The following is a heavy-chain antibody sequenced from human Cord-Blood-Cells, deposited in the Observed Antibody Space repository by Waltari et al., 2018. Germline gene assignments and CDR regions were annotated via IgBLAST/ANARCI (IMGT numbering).Heavy chain of an antibody. J-gene: IGHJ5*02. D-gene: IGHD4-4*01. V-gene: IGHV4-38-2*02. Sequence: QVQLQESGPGLVTPSETLSLTCTVSGYSISSGYYWGWIRQPPGKGLEWIGSIYHSGSTYYNPSLKSRVTISVDTSKNQFSLKLSSVTAADTAVYYCARAYSNWFDPWGQGTLVTVSS. CDR3: ARAYSNWFDP. CDR1: GYSISSGYY. CDR2: IYHSGST.